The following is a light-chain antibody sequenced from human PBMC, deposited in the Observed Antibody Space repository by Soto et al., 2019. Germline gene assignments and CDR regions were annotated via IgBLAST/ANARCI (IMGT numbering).Light chain of an antibody. CDR1: QGIRND. V-gene: IGKV1-6*01. CDR3: LQDYNYPRT. J-gene: IGKJ4*02. Sequence: AIQMTQSPSSLSASVGDRVTITCRASQGIRNDLGWYQQKPGKAPKLLSYAASSLQSGVPSRFSDRGSGTDFTLTITSQQPENCATYCGLQDYNYPRTFGGGTLVEIK. CDR2: AAS.